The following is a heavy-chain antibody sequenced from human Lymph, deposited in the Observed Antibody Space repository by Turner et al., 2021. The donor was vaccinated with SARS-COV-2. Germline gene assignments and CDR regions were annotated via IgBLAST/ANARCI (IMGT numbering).Heavy chain of an antibody. V-gene: IGHV3-21*01. CDR1: GFTFSSYG. CDR3: AIDLQPYSYYCMDV. Sequence: EVQLVESGGGLVKPGGSLRLSCAASGFTFSSYGMNWVRQAPGKGLEWVSFISSTSSYINYADSVKCRFTSSRDNAKNSLYLQMHSLRAEDTAVYYCAIDLQPYSYYCMDVWGQGTTVTVSS. J-gene: IGHJ6*02. CDR2: ISSTSSYI. D-gene: IGHD1-1*01.